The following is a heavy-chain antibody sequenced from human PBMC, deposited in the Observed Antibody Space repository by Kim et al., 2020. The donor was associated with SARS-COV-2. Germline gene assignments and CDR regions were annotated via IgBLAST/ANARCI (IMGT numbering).Heavy chain of an antibody. Sequence: SGPTLVNPTQTLTLTCTFSGFSLTTSGMCVSWIRQAPGKALEWLARIDWDDDKYYSTSLKTRLTISKDTSKNQVVLTMTNMDPVDTATYYCARIIARYYYMDVWGEGTTVTVSS. CDR1: GFSLTTSGMC. CDR2: IDWDDDK. J-gene: IGHJ6*03. V-gene: IGHV2-70*11. CDR3: ARIIARYYYMDV.